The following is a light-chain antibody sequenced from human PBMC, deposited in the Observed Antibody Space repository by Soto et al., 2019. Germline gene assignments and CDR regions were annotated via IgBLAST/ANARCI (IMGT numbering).Light chain of an antibody. J-gene: IGKJ1*01. CDR1: QSVLYSSNNENY. Sequence: DIVITQSPDSLALSLGERTTINCTSSQSVLYSSNNENYLAWYQQKPGQPPTLLIYWASTRESGVPDRFSGSGSGTDFSLTISSLQAEDVAVYYCQQYYSTPPWTFGQGTTVDIK. CDR3: QQYYSTPPWT. V-gene: IGKV4-1*01. CDR2: WAS.